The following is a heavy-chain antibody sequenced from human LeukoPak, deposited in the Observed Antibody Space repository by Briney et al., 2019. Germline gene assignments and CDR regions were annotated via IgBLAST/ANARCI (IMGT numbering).Heavy chain of an antibody. Sequence: PGGSLRLSCAASGFTFSSYAMSWVRQAPGKGLEWVSAISGGGGSTYYAGSVKGRFTISRDNSKNTLYLQMNSLRAEDTAVYYCAKDPRTTVTTLFDYWGQGTLVTVSS. D-gene: IGHD4-17*01. CDR1: GFTFSSYA. CDR3: AKDPRTTVTTLFDY. V-gene: IGHV3-23*01. J-gene: IGHJ4*02. CDR2: ISGGGGST.